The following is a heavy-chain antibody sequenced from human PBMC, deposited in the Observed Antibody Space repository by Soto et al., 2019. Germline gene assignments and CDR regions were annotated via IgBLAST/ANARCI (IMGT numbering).Heavy chain of an antibody. J-gene: IGHJ4*02. V-gene: IGHV4-4*03. CDR1: GDSITTSKW. D-gene: IGHD3-22*01. Sequence: LPETLSLTCAVSGDSITTSKWWSWVRQSPGKGLEWIGEIYHSGSTNYNPSLKNRVTISVDKSKNQFSLKVTSVTAADTAVYYCASKTYESVRTFDYWGQGILVTVSS. CDR2: IYHSGST. CDR3: ASKTYESVRTFDY.